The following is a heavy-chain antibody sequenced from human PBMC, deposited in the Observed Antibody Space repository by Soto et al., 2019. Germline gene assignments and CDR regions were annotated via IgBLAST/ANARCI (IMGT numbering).Heavy chain of an antibody. CDR3: ARDLIPFRSKFTYYGMDV. J-gene: IGHJ6*02. V-gene: IGHV3-30-3*01. Sequence: QVQLVESGGGVVQPGRSLRLSCAASEFIFSNYAMYWVRQAPDKGLDWVAVVSYDGSNKYYADSVKGRFTISRDNSKNTLFLQMDSRRAEDTGVYYCARDLIPFRSKFTYYGMDVWGQGTTVTVSS. CDR2: VSYDGSNK. D-gene: IGHD2-21*01. CDR1: EFIFSNYA.